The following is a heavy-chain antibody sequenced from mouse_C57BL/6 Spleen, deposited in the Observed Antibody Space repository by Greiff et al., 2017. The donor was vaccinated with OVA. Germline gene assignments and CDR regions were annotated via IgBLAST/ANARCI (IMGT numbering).Heavy chain of an antibody. D-gene: IGHD1-1*01. CDR3: ARPPGYYGSSGWYFDV. CDR2: INPNNGGT. Sequence: EVQLQQSGPELVKPGASVKIPCKASGYTFTDYNMDWVKQSHGKSLEWIGDINPNNGGTIYNQKFKGKATLTVDKSSSTAYMELRSLTSEDTAVYYCARPPGYYGSSGWYFDVWGTGTTVTVSS. V-gene: IGHV1-18*01. CDR1: GYTFTDYN. J-gene: IGHJ1*03.